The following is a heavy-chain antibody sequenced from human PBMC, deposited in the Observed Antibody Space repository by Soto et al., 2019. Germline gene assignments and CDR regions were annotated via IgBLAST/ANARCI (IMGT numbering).Heavy chain of an antibody. CDR2: IWYDGSNK. CDR3: ARGGYYYDSSGYARLVY. D-gene: IGHD3-22*01. J-gene: IGHJ4*02. V-gene: IGHV3-33*01. CDR1: GFTFSSYG. Sequence: GGSLRLSCAASGFTFSSYGMHWVRQAPGKGLEWVAVIWYDGSNKYYADSVKGRFTISRDNSKNTLYLQMNSLRAEDTAVYYCARGGYYYDSSGYARLVYWGQGTLVTVSS.